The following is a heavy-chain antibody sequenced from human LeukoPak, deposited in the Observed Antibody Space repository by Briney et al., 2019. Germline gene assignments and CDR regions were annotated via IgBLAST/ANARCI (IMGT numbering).Heavy chain of an antibody. CDR2: VNPSGGST. D-gene: IGHD4-23*01. Sequence: EASVTVSCKASGYSFTSYYIHWVRQAPGQGLEWMGIVNPSGGSTTYAQEFQGRVTMTRDTSTSTVYMDLSSLRSDDTAVYFCARGGRMTTVVTYYFDYWGQGTLVTVSS. CDR1: GYSFTSYY. J-gene: IGHJ4*02. V-gene: IGHV1-46*01. CDR3: ARGGRMTTVVTYYFDY.